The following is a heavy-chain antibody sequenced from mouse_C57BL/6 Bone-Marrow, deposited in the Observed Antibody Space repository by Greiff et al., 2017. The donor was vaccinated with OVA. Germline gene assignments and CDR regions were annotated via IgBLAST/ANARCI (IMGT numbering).Heavy chain of an antibody. CDR1: GFTFSDYG. Sequence: GQRVESGGGLVQPGGSLKLSCAASGFTFSDYGMAWVRQAPRKGPEWVAFISNLAYSIYYADTVTGRFTISRENAKNTLYLEMSSLRSEDTAMYYCARHSSLSTGFYAMDYWGQGTSVTVSS. J-gene: IGHJ4*01. CDR3: ARHSSLSTGFYAMDY. CDR2: ISNLAYSI. V-gene: IGHV5-15*04. D-gene: IGHD4-1*02.